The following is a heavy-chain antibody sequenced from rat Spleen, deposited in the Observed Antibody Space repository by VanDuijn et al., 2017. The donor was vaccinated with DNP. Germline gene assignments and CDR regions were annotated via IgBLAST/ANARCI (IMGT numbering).Heavy chain of an antibody. CDR2: ITNNGDGS. Sequence: EVQLVESGGGPVQPGRSLKLSCVASGFIFSNYWMTWIRQAPGKGLEWVASITNNGDGSYYSDSVKGRFSISRDNAKSTLYLQVNSLRSEDTATYYCTSNPQMRTAAPFDYWGQGVMVTVSS. CDR3: TSNPQMRTAAPFDY. V-gene: IGHV5-31*01. J-gene: IGHJ2*01. D-gene: IGHD3-8*01. CDR1: GFIFSNYW.